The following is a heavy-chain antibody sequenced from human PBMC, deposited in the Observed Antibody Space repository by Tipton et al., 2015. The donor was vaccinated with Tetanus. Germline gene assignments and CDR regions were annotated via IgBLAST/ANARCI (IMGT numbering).Heavy chain of an antibody. Sequence: TLSLTCTVSGASINAGGYLWTWVRQHPGKGLEWIGNIYYTALTSYSPSLTSRVRIAVDTSKNQFSLSLTSVTAADTAVYFCARANFDFSKKGPFDSWGQGILVIVSS. CDR2: IYYTALT. D-gene: IGHD3-3*01. CDR3: ARANFDFSKKGPFDS. CDR1: GASINAGGYL. V-gene: IGHV4-31*03. J-gene: IGHJ4*02.